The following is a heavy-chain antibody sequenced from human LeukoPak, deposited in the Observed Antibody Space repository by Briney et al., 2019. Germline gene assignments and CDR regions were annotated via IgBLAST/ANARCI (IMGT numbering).Heavy chain of an antibody. CDR3: VRDGAGGYSYGYHAFDI. D-gene: IGHD5-18*01. CDR2: IIPIFGTA. CDR1: GGTFSSYA. Sequence: SEKVSCKASGGTFSSYAISWVRQAPGQGLEWMGGIIPIFGTANYAQKFQGRVTITADKSTSTAYMELSSLRSEDTAVYYCVRDGAGGYSYGYHAFDIWGQGTMVTVSS. V-gene: IGHV1-69*06. J-gene: IGHJ3*02.